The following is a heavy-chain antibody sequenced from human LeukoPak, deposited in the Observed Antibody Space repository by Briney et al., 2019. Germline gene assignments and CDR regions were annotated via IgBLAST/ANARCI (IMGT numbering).Heavy chain of an antibody. D-gene: IGHD3-9*01. Sequence: ASVKVSCKASGYTFTSCGISWVRQAPGQGLEWMGWISAYNGNTNYAQKLQGRVTMTTDTSTSTAYMELRSLRSDDTAVYYCARDPAYYDILTGYYTSLYYFDYWGQGTLVTVSS. V-gene: IGHV1-18*01. CDR2: ISAYNGNT. CDR3: ARDPAYYDILTGYYTSLYYFDY. J-gene: IGHJ4*02. CDR1: GYTFTSCG.